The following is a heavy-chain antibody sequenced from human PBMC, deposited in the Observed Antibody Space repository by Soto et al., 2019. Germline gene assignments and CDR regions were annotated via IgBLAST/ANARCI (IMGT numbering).Heavy chain of an antibody. J-gene: IGHJ4*02. Sequence: PSETLSLTCAVYGGSFSGYYWSWIRQPPGKGLEWIGEINHSGSTNYNPSLKSRVTISVDTSKNQFSLKLSSVTAADTAVYYCARRIWFGEARYFDYWGQGTLVTVSS. CDR3: ARRIWFGEARYFDY. V-gene: IGHV4-34*01. D-gene: IGHD3-10*01. CDR2: INHSGST. CDR1: GGSFSGYY.